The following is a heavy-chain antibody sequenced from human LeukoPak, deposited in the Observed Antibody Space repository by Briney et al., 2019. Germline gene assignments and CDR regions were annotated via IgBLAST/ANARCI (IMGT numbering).Heavy chain of an antibody. D-gene: IGHD6-19*01. CDR2: IGGRDGST. J-gene: IGHJ4*02. CDR3: AKTPGYSSGWHYFDY. CDR1: GFTFSSYG. V-gene: IGHV3-23*01. Sequence: GGSLRLSCAASGFTFSSYGMSWVRQAPGKGLEWVSAIGGRDGSTYYADSVKGRFTISRDNSKNTLYVQMNSLRAEDTAVYYCAKTPGYSSGWHYFDYWGQGTLVTVSS.